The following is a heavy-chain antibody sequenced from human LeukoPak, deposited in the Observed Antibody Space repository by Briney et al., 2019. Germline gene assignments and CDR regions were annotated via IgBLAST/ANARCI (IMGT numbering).Heavy chain of an antibody. V-gene: IGHV3-48*01. CDR1: GFSFSDYS. CDR2: ISSISTTI. D-gene: IGHD3-3*01. Sequence: PGGSLRLSCAASGFSFSDYSINWVRQVPGKGLEWVSYISSISTTIYYADSVKGRFTISRDNARNSLYLQMNSLRAEDTAVYYCARDYDFWSAWTDDQWGQGTLVTVSS. J-gene: IGHJ4*02. CDR3: ARDYDFWSAWTDDQ.